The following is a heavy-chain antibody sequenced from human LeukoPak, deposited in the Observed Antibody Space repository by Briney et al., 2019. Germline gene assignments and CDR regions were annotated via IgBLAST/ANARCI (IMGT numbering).Heavy chain of an antibody. CDR1: GYTFTSYG. CDR3: ARDCSSTSCSRWAALIDV. D-gene: IGHD2-2*01. CDR2: ISAYNGNT. J-gene: IGHJ6*04. V-gene: IGHV1-18*01. Sequence: ASVKVSCKASGYTFTSYGISWVRQAPGQGLEWMGWISAYNGNTNYAQKLQGRVTMTTDTSTSTAYMELRSLRSDDTAVYYCARDCSSTSCSRWAALIDVWGKGTTVTVSS.